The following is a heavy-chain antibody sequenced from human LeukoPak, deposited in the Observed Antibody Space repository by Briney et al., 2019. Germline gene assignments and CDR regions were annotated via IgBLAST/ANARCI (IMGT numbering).Heavy chain of an antibody. CDR2: IYPGDSDA. J-gene: IGHJ4*02. Sequence: GESLKISRKGSGYSFSNYWIGWVRQMPGKGLEWMGAIYPGDSDARYSPSFQGQVTISADKSISTAYLQWGSLKASDTAMYYCARHGGLERFSQKYYTSWYAGGYWGQGTLVTVSS. CDR1: GYSFSNYW. CDR3: ARHGGLERFSQKYYTSWYAGGY. D-gene: IGHD6-13*01. V-gene: IGHV5-51*01.